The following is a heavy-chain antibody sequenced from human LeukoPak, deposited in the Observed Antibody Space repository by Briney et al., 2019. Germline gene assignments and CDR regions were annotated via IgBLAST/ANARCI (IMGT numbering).Heavy chain of an antibody. CDR1: GFTFSSYS. CDR3: ITYYGFWTGTTLDY. D-gene: IGHD3/OR15-3a*01. CDR2: IKRKTDGGTT. J-gene: IGHJ4*02. V-gene: IGHV3-15*01. Sequence: GGSLRLSCAASGFTFSSYSMNWVRQAPGKGLEWVGRIKRKTDGGTTDYAAPVKGRFTISRDDSKNTLYLQMTSLKTDDTAVYYCITYYGFWTGTTLDYWGQGTLVTVSS.